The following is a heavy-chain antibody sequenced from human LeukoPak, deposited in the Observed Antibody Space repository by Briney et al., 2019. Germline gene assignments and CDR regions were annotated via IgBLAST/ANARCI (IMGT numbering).Heavy chain of an antibody. Sequence: SVKVSCKASGGTFSGYAISWVRQAPGQGLEWMGRIIPIFGTANYAQKFQGRVTITADKSTSTAYMELSSLGSEDTAVYYCALGKSGDYVPWPLDYWGQGTLVTVSS. CDR3: ALGKSGDYVPWPLDY. CDR1: GGTFSGYA. D-gene: IGHD4-17*01. V-gene: IGHV1-69*06. J-gene: IGHJ4*02. CDR2: IIPIFGTA.